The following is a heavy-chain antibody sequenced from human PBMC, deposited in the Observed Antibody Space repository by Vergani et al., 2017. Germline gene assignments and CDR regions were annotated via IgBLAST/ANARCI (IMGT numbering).Heavy chain of an antibody. CDR2: IIPIFGTA. D-gene: IGHD2-15*01. Sequence: QVQLVQSGAEVKKPGSSVKVSCKASGGTFSSYAISWVRHAPGQGLEWMGRIIPIFGTANYAQKFHGRVTITADESTSTAYMELSSLRSEDTAVYYCARSYCSGGSCYYYGMDVWGQGTTVTVSS. V-gene: IGHV1-69*13. J-gene: IGHJ6*02. CDR1: GGTFSSYA. CDR3: ARSYCSGGSCYYYGMDV.